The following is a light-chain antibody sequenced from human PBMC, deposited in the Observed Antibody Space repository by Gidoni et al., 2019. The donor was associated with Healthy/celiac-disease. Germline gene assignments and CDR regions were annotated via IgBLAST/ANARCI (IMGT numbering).Light chain of an antibody. V-gene: IGKV1-5*01. CDR2: DAS. CDR3: QQYNGT. J-gene: IGKJ1*01. Sequence: DIQMTQSPSTLSASVGDRVTITCRARQSISSWLAWYQQKPGKAPKLLIYDASSLESGVPSRFSGSGSGTEFTLTISSLQPDDCATYYCQQYNGTFXXXTKVEIK. CDR1: QSISSW.